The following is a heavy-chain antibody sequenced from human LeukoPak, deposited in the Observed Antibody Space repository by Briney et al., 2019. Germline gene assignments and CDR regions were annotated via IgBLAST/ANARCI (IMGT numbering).Heavy chain of an antibody. D-gene: IGHD2-21*02. CDR3: ARKSDFEI. V-gene: IGHV4-59*01. CDR2: IYYSGRT. J-gene: IGHJ3*02. CDR1: GGSITSDH. Sequence: SETLSLTCTVSGGSITSDHWNWIRQPPGKGLEWIGCIYYSGRTYYNPSLKSRITISVDMSKMQFSLRLTSVTAADTAVYYCARKSDFEIWGQGTLVTVSS.